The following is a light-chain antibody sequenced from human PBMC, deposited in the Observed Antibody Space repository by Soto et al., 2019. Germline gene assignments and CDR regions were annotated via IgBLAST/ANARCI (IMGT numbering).Light chain of an antibody. CDR2: DAS. Sequence: EIVMTHSPATLSVSPGEIATLSCRASQSVSSSSLAWYQQKRGQPPRLLIYDASKRATGIPARFIGSGSGTHFTLTISSLEPEDFGLYYCQQRSNWPSVTFGGGTKVDIK. J-gene: IGKJ4*01. V-gene: IGKV3-11*01. CDR1: QSVSSSS. CDR3: QQRSNWPSVT.